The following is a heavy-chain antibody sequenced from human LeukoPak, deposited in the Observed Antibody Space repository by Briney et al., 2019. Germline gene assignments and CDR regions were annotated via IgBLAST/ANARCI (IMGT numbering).Heavy chain of an antibody. CDR1: GFTFSSYW. V-gene: IGHV3-7*01. D-gene: IGHD6-19*01. CDR2: IKQDGSEK. CDR3: ARVSAAGLGAYYYYYMDV. Sequence: LAGGPLRLSCAASGFTFSSYWMSWVRQAPGKGLEWVANIKQDGSEKYYVDSVKGRFTISRDNAKNSLYLQMNSLRAEDTAVYYCARVSAAGLGAYYYYYMDVWGKGTTVTVSS. J-gene: IGHJ6*03.